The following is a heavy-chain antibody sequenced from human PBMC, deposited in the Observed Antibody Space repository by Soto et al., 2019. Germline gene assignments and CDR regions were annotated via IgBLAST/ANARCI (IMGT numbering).Heavy chain of an antibody. CDR2: INHSGST. J-gene: IGHJ5*02. Sequence: SETLSLTCAVYGGSFSGYYWSWIRQPPGKGLEWIGEINHSGSTNYNPSLKSRVTISVDTSKNQFSLKLSSVTAADTAVYYCARRDYDFWSVCWFDPWGQGTLVTVSS. CDR3: ARRDYDFWSVCWFDP. CDR1: GGSFSGYY. D-gene: IGHD3-3*01. V-gene: IGHV4-34*01.